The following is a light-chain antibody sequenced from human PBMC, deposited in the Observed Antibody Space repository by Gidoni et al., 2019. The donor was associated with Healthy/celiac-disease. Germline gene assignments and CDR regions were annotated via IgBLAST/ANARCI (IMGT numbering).Light chain of an antibody. Sequence: DIQMTQSPSTLSASVGDRVTITCRASQSISSWLDWYQQKPGKAPKLLIYDASSLESGVPSRFSGCGSGTEFTLTISSLQPDDFSSYFRQQYRTFGQGTKVEIK. CDR2: DAS. CDR1: QSISSW. J-gene: IGKJ1*01. CDR3: QQYRT. V-gene: IGKV1-5*01.